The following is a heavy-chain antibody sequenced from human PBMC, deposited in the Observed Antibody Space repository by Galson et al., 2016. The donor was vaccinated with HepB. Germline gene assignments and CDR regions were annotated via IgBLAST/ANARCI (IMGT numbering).Heavy chain of an antibody. Sequence: SLRLSCAASGFTFSSDYMLWARQAPGKGLEWVANINRDGSTKNYADSVRGRFTISRDNAQNSLYPQMNSLRVEDTAVYYCVRDPYGGYGYWGQGTLVTVSS. CDR2: INRDGSTK. D-gene: IGHD4/OR15-4a*01. CDR1: GFTFSSDY. J-gene: IGHJ4*02. CDR3: VRDPYGGYGY. V-gene: IGHV3-7*01.